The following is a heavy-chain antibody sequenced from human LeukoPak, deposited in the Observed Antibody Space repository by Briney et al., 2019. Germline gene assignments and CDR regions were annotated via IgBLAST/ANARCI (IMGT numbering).Heavy chain of an antibody. V-gene: IGHV3-21*01. J-gene: IGHJ6*04. Sequence: AGGSLRLSCAASGFTFSSYAMHWVRQAPGKGLEWVSSISSSSSYIYYADSVKGRFTISRDNAKNSLYLQMNSLRAEDTAVYYCAELGITMIGGVWGKGTTVTISS. CDR3: AELGITMIGGV. CDR2: ISSSSSYI. CDR1: GFTFSSYA. D-gene: IGHD3-10*02.